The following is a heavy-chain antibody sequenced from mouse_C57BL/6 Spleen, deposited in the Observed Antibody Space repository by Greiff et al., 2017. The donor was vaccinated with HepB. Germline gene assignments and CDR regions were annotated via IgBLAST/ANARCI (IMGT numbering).Heavy chain of an antibody. Sequence: QVQLQQPGAELVMPGASVKLSCKASGYTFTSYWMHWVKQRPGQGLEWIGEIDPSDSYTNYNQKFKGKSTLTVDKSSSTAYMQLSSLTSEYSAVYYCARGYPFAYWGQGTLVTVSA. CDR1: GYTFTSYW. CDR3: ARGYPFAY. V-gene: IGHV1-69*01. D-gene: IGHD2-2*01. J-gene: IGHJ3*01. CDR2: IDPSDSYT.